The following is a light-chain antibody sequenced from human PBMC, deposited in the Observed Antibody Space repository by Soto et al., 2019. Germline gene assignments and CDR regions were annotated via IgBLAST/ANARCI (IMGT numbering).Light chain of an antibody. CDR2: DAA. J-gene: IGKJ5*01. V-gene: IGKV1-33*01. Sequence: DIQMTQSPSSLSASVVERVTITCQASQDIGNFLTWYQQKPGRAPVLLIYDAANLATGVPPRFSGSGSGRDFTLTISSLQPEDIAAYYCQQYDRLPITFGQGTRLEIK. CDR1: QDIGNF. CDR3: QQYDRLPIT.